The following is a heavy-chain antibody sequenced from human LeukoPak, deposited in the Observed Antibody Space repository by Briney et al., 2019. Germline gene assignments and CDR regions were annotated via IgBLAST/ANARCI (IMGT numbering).Heavy chain of an antibody. CDR3: AGDSESSYGMDV. V-gene: IGHV3-21*01. D-gene: IGHD3-10*01. CDR1: GFTFSSYT. J-gene: IGHJ6*02. CDR2: ISSSSSYI. Sequence: GGSLRLSCAASGFTFSSYTMNWVRQAPGKGLEWVSFISSSSSYIYYADSVRGRFTISRDNAKNSLYLQMNSLRVEDTGVYYCAGDSESSYGMDVWGQGTTVTVSS.